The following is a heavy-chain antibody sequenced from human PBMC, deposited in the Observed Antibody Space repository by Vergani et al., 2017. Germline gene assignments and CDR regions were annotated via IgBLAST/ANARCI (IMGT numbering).Heavy chain of an antibody. CDR1: GGSISSYY. CDR3: ARDRNTAMVLYYYYGMDV. V-gene: IGHV4-59*01. Sequence: QVQLQESGPGLVKPSETLSLTCTVSGGSISSYYWSWIRQPPGKGLEWIGYIYYSGSTNYNPSLKSRVTISVDTSKNQFSLKLSSVTAADTAVYYCARDRNTAMVLYYYYGMDVWGQGTTVTVSS. CDR2: IYYSGST. J-gene: IGHJ6*02. D-gene: IGHD5-18*01.